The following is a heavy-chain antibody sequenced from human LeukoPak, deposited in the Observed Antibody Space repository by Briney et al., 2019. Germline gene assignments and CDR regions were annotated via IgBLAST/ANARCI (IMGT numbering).Heavy chain of an antibody. D-gene: IGHD6-19*01. J-gene: IGHJ5*02. CDR3: ARDNSDTVKGECSGACYWWFDP. Sequence: ASVKVSCKASGYPFTKFYMHWVRQAPGHGLEWMGLMSPNGDSTLYSQKFQGRVTMTRDTSTSTDYMELSSLRSEDTAVYYCARDNSDTVKGECSGACYWWFDPWGQSTLVTVSS. V-gene: IGHV1-46*01. CDR2: MSPNGDST. CDR1: GYPFTKFY.